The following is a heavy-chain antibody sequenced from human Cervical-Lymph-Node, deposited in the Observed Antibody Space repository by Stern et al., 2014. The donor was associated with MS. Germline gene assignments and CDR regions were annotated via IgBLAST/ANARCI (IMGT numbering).Heavy chain of an antibody. V-gene: IGHV1-2*04. CDR2: INPNRGGP. CDR3: ARDRNAMVRMTPRNYYYYGMDV. J-gene: IGHJ6*02. CDR1: GYTFTGYY. Sequence: QVQLVQSGAEVKKPGASVKVSCKASGYTFTGYYMHWVRQAPGQGLEWMGWINPNRGGPNYAQKFQGWVTMTRDTSISTAYMELSRLRSDDTAVYYCARDRNAMVRMTPRNYYYYGMDVWGQGTTVTVSS. D-gene: IGHD3-10*01.